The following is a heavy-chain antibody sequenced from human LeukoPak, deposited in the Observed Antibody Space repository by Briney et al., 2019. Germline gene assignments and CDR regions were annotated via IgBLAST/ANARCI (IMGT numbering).Heavy chain of an antibody. Sequence: GGSLRLSCAASGFTFSSYWMSWVRQAPGKGLEWVANIKQDGSEKYYVDSVKGRFTISRDNAKNSLYLQMNSLRAEDTAVYYCARAGRRDGYNTGDYWGQGTPVTVSS. D-gene: IGHD5-24*01. CDR3: ARAGRRDGYNTGDY. CDR1: GFTFSSYW. V-gene: IGHV3-7*01. CDR2: IKQDGSEK. J-gene: IGHJ4*02.